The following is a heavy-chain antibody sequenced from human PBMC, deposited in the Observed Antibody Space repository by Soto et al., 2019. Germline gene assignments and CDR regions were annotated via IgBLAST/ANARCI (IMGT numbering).Heavy chain of an antibody. CDR1: GYTLTELS. Sequence: ASVKVSCKVSGYTLTELSMHWVRQAPGKGLEWMGGFDPEDGGTNYAQKFQGWVTMTRDTSISTAYMELSRLRSDDTAVYYCARELRFLEWRSQSYYYYGMDVWGQGTTVTVSS. D-gene: IGHD3-3*01. CDR3: ARELRFLEWRSQSYYYYGMDV. V-gene: IGHV1-24*01. J-gene: IGHJ6*02. CDR2: FDPEDGGT.